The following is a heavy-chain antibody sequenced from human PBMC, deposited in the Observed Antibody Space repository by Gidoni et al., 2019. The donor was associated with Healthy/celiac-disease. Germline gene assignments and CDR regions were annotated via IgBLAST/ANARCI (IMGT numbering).Heavy chain of an antibody. CDR3: ARDKEGSGSLF. CDR2: ISSSSSYI. CDR1: GFTFSSYS. J-gene: IGHJ4*02. V-gene: IGHV3-21*01. Sequence: EVQLVESGGGLVKPGGSLRLSCAASGFTFSSYSMNWVRQAPGKGLEWVSYISSSSSYIYYADSVKGRFTISRNNAKNSLYLQMNSLRAEDTAVYYCARDKEGSGSLFWGQGTLVTVSS.